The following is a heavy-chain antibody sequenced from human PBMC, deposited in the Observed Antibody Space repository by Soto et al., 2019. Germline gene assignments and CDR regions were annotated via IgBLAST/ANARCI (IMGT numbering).Heavy chain of an antibody. Sequence: EVQLVETGGGLIQPGGSLRLSCAASGFTFSSYAMSWVRQAPGKGLEWVSAISGSGGSTYYADSVKGRFTISRDNSKNTLYLQMNSLRAEDTAVYYCAKDFPGYESYYYYGMDVWGQGTTVTVSS. CDR3: AKDFPGYESYYYYGMDV. V-gene: IGHV3-23*04. CDR1: GFTFSSYA. D-gene: IGHD5-12*01. CDR2: ISGSGGST. J-gene: IGHJ6*02.